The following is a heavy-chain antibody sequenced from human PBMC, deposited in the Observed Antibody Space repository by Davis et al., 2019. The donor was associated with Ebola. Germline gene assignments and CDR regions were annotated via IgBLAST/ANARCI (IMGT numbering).Heavy chain of an antibody. V-gene: IGHV1-3*04. CDR2: INTGNGNT. D-gene: IGHD6-13*01. J-gene: IGHJ4*02. CDR1: GYTFTNYA. CDR3: ARDRGSSYPFDY. Sequence: ASVKVSCKASGYTFTNYAMHWVRQAPGQRLEWMGWINTGNGNTKYSQKFQGRVTITRDTSASTAYMEMSSLRSEDTAVYYCARDRGSSYPFDYWGQGTLVTVSS.